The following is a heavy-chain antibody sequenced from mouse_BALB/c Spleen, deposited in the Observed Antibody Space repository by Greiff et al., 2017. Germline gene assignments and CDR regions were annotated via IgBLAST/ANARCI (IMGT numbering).Heavy chain of an antibody. Sequence: QVQLQQPGAELVRPGASVKLSCKASGYTFTSYWINWVKQRPGQGLEWIGNIYPSDSYTNYNQKFKDKATLTVDKSSSTAYMQLSSPTSEDSAVYYCTRYRIYYGSRDWYVDVWGAGTTVTVSS. CDR1: GYTFTSYW. CDR2: IYPSDSYT. V-gene: IGHV1-69*02. J-gene: IGHJ1*01. D-gene: IGHD1-1*01. CDR3: TRYRIYYGSRDWYVDV.